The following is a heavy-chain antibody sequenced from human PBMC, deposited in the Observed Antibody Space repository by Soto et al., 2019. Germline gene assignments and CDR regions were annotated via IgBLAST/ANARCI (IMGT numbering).Heavy chain of an antibody. J-gene: IGHJ2*01. CDR2: ISGSGGST. V-gene: IGHV3-23*01. D-gene: IGHD5-18*01. CDR1: GFTFSSYA. CDR3: AKAIQLWSSVLDL. Sequence: GGSLRLSCASSGFTFSSYAMSWVRQAPGKGLEWVSAISGSGGSTYYADSVKGRFTISRDNSKNTLYLQMNSLRAEDTVVYYCAKAIQLWSSVLDLWGRGTLVTVSS.